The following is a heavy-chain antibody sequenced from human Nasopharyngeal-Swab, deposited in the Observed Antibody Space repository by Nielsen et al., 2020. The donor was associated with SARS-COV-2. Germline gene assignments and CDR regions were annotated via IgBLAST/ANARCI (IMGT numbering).Heavy chain of an antibody. V-gene: IGHV1-46*01. CDR2: INPSGGST. D-gene: IGHD3-10*01. Sequence: ASVKVSCKASGYTFTSYDINWVRQAPGQGLEWMGIINPSGGSTSYAQKFQGRVTMTRDTSTSTVYMELSSLRSEDTAVYYCARDRITMVRGVISLTNWFDPWGQGTLVTVSS. CDR3: ARDRITMVRGVISLTNWFDP. CDR1: GYTFTSYD. J-gene: IGHJ5*02.